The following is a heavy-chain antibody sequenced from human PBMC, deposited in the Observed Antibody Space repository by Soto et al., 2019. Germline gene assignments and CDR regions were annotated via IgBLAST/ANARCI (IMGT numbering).Heavy chain of an antibody. Sequence: QVQLQESGPGLVKPSQTLSLTCGVSGDSIHSGDFFWSWIRQPPGRGLEWIASIYHTGSTYYEPSLKSRVAIRVVTTTNQFYLKMLSVTAADTAVYYCASERARDRNRPFHPWGQGTLVTVSS. J-gene: IGHJ1*01. CDR1: GDSIHSGDFF. CDR2: IYHTGST. V-gene: IGHV4-30-4*01. CDR3: ASERARDRNRPFHP. D-gene: IGHD1-1*01.